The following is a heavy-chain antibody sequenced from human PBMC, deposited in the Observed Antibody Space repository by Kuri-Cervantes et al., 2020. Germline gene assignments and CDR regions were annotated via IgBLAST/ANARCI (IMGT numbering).Heavy chain of an antibody. CDR2: IYHSGST. J-gene: IGHJ4*02. Sequence: LRLSCAVYGGSFSGYSWSWIRQPPGKGLEWIGYIYHSGSTYYNPSLKSRVTISVDRSKNQFSLKLSSVTAADTAMYYCARTRGTLGVDYWGQGTLVTVSS. V-gene: IGHV4-30-2*02. CDR3: ARTRGTLGVDY. CDR1: GGSFSGYS. D-gene: IGHD1-26*01.